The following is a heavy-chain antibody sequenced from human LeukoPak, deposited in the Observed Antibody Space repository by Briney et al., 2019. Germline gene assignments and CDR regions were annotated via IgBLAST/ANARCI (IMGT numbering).Heavy chain of an antibody. Sequence: SETLSLTCTVPGGSISSYYWSWIRQPPGKGLEWIGYIYYSGSTNYNPSLKSRVTISVDTSKNQFSLKLSSVTAADTAVYYCARQQSGNWSDVGLDYWGQGALVTVSS. CDR1: GGSISSYY. V-gene: IGHV4-59*08. CDR2: IYYSGST. D-gene: IGHD1-1*01. J-gene: IGHJ4*02. CDR3: ARQQSGNWSDVGLDY.